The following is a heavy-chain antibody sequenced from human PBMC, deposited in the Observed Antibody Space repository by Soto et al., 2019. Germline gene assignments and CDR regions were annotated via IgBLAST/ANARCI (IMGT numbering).Heavy chain of an antibody. V-gene: IGHV1-18*01. CDR2: ISADNGNT. CDR1: GYTFTSYG. CDR3: ARDMNMGLAAG. J-gene: IGHJ4*02. Sequence: QVQLVQSGAEVKKPGASVKVSCKASGYTFTSYGISWVRQAPGKGLEWMGWISADNGNTKYAQKFQGRVTMTTNTSTSTAYMELRSLRSDDTAVYYCARDMNMGLAAGWGQGTLVTVSS. D-gene: IGHD6-13*01.